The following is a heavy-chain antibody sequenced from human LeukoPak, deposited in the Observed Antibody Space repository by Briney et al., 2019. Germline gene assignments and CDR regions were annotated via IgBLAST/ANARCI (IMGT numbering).Heavy chain of an antibody. J-gene: IGHJ4*02. D-gene: IGHD3-9*01. CDR3: ARDNTIIGY. CDR1: GFTFRSCG. V-gene: IGHV3-30*02. CDR2: IPYDGSNT. Sequence: QAGGSLRLSCAASGFTFRSCGMHWVRQAPGKGLEWVTFIPYDGSNTWYADSVKGRFTISRDNSKNTLYLQMNSLRVEDTAVYYCARDNTIIGYWGQGTLVTVSS.